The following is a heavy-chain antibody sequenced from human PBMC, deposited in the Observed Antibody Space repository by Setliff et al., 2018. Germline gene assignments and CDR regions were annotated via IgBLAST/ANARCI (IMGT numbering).Heavy chain of an antibody. CDR3: MRQGAQMPSLSHLYGVDV. CDR2: MYYSVST. J-gene: IGHJ6*02. V-gene: IGHV4-39*01. CDR1: GGSISSSSYY. Sequence: SETLSLTCSVSGGSISSSSYYWGWIRQPPGKGLEWIGSMYYSVSTYYNPPLKSRATISADTSKRQVSLNLNSVTAADTAVYYCMRQGAQMPSLSHLYGVDVWGQGTTVTVSS. D-gene: IGHD2-2*01.